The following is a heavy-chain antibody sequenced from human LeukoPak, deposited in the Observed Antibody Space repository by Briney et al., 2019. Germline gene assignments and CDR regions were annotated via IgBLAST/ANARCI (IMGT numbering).Heavy chain of an antibody. CDR1: GGSISSYY. D-gene: IGHD3-10*01. V-gene: IGHV4-59*01. J-gene: IGHJ3*02. CDR2: IYYSGST. CDR3: ARDYYGSGYDAFDI. Sequence: NPSETLSLTCTVSGGSISSYYWSWIRQPPGKGLEWIGYIYYSGSTNYNPSLKSRVTISVDTSKNQFSLKLSSVTAADTAVYYCARDYYGSGYDAFDIWGQGTMVTVSS.